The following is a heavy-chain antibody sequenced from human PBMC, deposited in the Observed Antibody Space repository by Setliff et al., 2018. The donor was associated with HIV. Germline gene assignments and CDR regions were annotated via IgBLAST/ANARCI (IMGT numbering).Heavy chain of an antibody. CDR1: GGAISSRAYF. D-gene: IGHD4-4*01. CDR2: ISSSGSF. Sequence: NPSETLSLTCIVSGGAISSRAYFWGWIRQPPGKGLEWIGSISSSGSFYYNPSLRSRVTISVDTSNNHFSLNLTSVTAADTALYYCASTATTWGRHSWFDPWGQGTLVTVSS. J-gene: IGHJ5*02. V-gene: IGHV4-39*02. CDR3: ASTATTWGRHSWFDP.